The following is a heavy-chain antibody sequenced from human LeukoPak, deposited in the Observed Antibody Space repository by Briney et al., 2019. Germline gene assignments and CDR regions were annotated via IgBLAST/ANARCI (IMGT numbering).Heavy chain of an antibody. CDR2: IYTSGST. CDR3: AGGFLEWLSTPYYFDY. CDR1: GGSISSYY. V-gene: IGHV4-4*09. J-gene: IGHJ4*02. Sequence: SETLSLTCSVSGGSISSYYWSWIRQPPGKGLEWIGYIYTSGSTNYNPSLKSRVTISVDTSKNQFSLKLSSVTAADTAVYYCAGGFLEWLSTPYYFDYWGQGTLVTVSS. D-gene: IGHD3-3*01.